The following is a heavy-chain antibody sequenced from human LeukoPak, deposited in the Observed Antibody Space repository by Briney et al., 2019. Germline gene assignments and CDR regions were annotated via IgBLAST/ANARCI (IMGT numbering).Heavy chain of an antibody. CDR3: ARPSGSYYDFDY. CDR1: GYTFTSYG. CDR2: ISTYNGNT. V-gene: IGHV1-18*01. D-gene: IGHD1-26*01. Sequence: ASVKVSCKASGYTFTSYGINWVRQAPGQGLEWMGWISTYNGNTNYAQKFQGRVTMTRNTSISTAYMELSSLRSEDTAMYYCARPSGSYYDFDYWGQGTLVTVSS. J-gene: IGHJ4*02.